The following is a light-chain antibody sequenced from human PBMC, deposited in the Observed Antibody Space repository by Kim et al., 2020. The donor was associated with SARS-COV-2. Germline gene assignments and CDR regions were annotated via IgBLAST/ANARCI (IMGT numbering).Light chain of an antibody. J-gene: IGKJ1*01. Sequence: SPGERATRSCRASQSVSSNLAWYQQKPGQAPSLLIYGASTRATGIPARFSGSGSGTEFTLTISSLQSEDFAVYYCQQYNNWPPWTFGQGTKVHIK. CDR1: QSVSSN. CDR3: QQYNNWPPWT. CDR2: GAS. V-gene: IGKV3-15*01.